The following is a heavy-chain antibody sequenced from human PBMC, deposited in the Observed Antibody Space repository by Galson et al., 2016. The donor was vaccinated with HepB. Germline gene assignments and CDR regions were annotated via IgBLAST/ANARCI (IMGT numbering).Heavy chain of an antibody. J-gene: IGHJ4*02. CDR1: GFIFGEYG. CDR2: IWYDGTKT. V-gene: IGHV3-33*03. Sequence: SLRLSCAASGFIFGEYGMHWVRQAPGKGLEWVATIWYDGTKTFYGDSVKGRFTISRDKSKNTLFLQMSSLRVDDTAVYYCAKDHWRDSSGFYEIENWGQGTLVIVSS. D-gene: IGHD6-19*01. CDR3: AKDHWRDSSGFYEIEN.